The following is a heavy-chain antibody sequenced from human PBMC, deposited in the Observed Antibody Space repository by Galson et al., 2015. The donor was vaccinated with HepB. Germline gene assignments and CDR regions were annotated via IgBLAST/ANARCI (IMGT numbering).Heavy chain of an antibody. V-gene: IGHV5-51*01. CDR1: PYSFATYW. Sequence: SGAEVKKPGESLKISCMGSPYSFATYWIGWVRQMPGKGLEWMGIIYPGDSDTRYTPSLQGQVTISADKSIGTAFLQWSSLRTSDTAMYYCVRLGEGFVYWGQGTLVTVSS. J-gene: IGHJ4*02. CDR3: VRLGEGFVY. CDR2: IYPGDSDT.